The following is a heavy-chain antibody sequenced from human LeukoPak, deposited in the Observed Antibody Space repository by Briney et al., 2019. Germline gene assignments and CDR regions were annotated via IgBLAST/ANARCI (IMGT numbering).Heavy chain of an antibody. CDR1: GFTFSSYA. CDR2: ISYDGSNK. J-gene: IGHJ4*02. Sequence: GRSLRLSCAASGFTFSSYAMHWVRQAPGKGLEWVAVISYDGSNKYYADSVKGRFTISRDNSKNTLYLQMNSLRAEDTAVYYCARGVVVAASVDYWGQGTLVTVSS. D-gene: IGHD2-15*01. V-gene: IGHV3-30*04. CDR3: ARGVVVAASVDY.